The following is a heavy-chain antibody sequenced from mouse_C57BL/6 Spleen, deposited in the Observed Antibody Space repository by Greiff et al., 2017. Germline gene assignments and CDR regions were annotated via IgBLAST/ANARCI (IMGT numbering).Heavy chain of an antibody. V-gene: IGHV1-82*01. Sequence: QVQLQQSGPELVKPGASVKISCKASGYAFSSSWMNWVQQRPGKGLEWIGRIYPGDGDTNYNGKFKGKATLTADKSSSTAYMQLSSLTSEDSAVXFCATVYYGSSYGYFDVWGTGTTVTVSS. D-gene: IGHD1-1*01. CDR1: GYAFSSSW. J-gene: IGHJ1*03. CDR3: ATVYYGSSYGYFDV. CDR2: IYPGDGDT.